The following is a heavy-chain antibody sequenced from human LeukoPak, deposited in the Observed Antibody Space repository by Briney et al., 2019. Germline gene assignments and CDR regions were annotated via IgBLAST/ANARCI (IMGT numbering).Heavy chain of an antibody. J-gene: IGHJ3*02. CDR3: AKAVVGATPRGAFDI. D-gene: IGHD1-26*01. Sequence: PGRSLRLSCAASGFTSDDSAMHWVRQAPGKGLEWVSGISWNSDNTGYADSVKGRFIISRDNAENSLYLQMNSLRSEDTAFYFCAKAVVGATPRGAFDIWGQGTRVTVSS. CDR1: GFTSDDSA. CDR2: ISWNSDNT. V-gene: IGHV3-9*02.